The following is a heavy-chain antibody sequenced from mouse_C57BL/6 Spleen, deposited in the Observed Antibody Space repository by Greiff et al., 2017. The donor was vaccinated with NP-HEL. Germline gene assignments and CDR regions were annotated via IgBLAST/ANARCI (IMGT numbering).Heavy chain of an antibody. Sequence: QVPLKESGAELMKPGASVKLSCTATGYTFSGYWIEWVKQRPGHGLEWIGEILPGSGSTNYKLKCKGKATFTAETSSNTAYMQLSSLTSGDSAIYYCARQMYYGSLWYFEVWGTGTTVTGSS. D-gene: IGHD1-1*01. CDR3: ARQMYYGSLWYFEV. V-gene: IGHV1-9*01. J-gene: IGHJ1*03. CDR1: GYTFSGYW. CDR2: ILPGSGST.